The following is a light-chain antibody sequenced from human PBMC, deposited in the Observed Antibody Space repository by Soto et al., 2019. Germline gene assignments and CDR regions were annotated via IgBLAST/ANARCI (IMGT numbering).Light chain of an antibody. CDR1: QGIRND. CDR2: AAA. J-gene: IGKJ1*01. Sequence: AIQMTQSPSSLSASVGDRVTITCRASQGIRNDLGWYQQKPGKAPTVLIFAAASLQRGVPSRFSGSGSGTDSTLTISSLQPEDFATYYCLQDYNSPHTSGQGTKVEIK. V-gene: IGKV1-6*01. CDR3: LQDYNSPHT.